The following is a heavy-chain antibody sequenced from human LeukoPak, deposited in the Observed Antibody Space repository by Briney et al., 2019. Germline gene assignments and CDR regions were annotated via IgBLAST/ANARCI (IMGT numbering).Heavy chain of an antibody. V-gene: IGHV1-3*01. CDR2: INAGNGNT. J-gene: IGHJ3*02. CDR3: ARRLLSMSGGAFDI. D-gene: IGHD2-21*02. Sequence: WAPVKVSCKASGYTFTSYAMHWVRQAPGQRLEWMGWINAGNGNTKYSQKFQGRVTITRDTSASTAYMELSSLRSEDTAVYYCARRLLSMSGGAFDIWGQGTMATVSS. CDR1: GYTFTSYA.